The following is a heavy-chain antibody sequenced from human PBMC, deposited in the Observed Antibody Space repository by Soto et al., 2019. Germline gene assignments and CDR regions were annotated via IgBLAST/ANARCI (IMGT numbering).Heavy chain of an antibody. CDR1: GFTFSSYA. CDR3: AKGWTGTRWAFDI. Sequence: GESLKISCAASGFTFSSYAMNWVRQAPGKGLEWVSGNSGSGGGTYYADSVKGRFTISRDNSKNTLYLQMNSLRAEDTAVYYCAKGWTGTRWAFDIWGQGTMVTVSS. D-gene: IGHD1-1*01. CDR2: NSGSGGGT. J-gene: IGHJ3*02. V-gene: IGHV3-23*01.